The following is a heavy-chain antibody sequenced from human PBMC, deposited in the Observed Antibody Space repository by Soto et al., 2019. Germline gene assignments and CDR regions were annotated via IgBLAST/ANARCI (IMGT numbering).Heavy chain of an antibody. J-gene: IGHJ6*03. Sequence: ASVKVSCKASGYTFTNSGXXWLRXAPGQGLEWMGWITPYNENTHYAQELQGRVTMTTDTSTSTAYMELRSLRSDDTAVYYCARXGTAVAGTFYYNYMDVWGKGTTVTVSS. D-gene: IGHD6-19*01. V-gene: IGHV1-18*01. CDR3: ARXGTAVAGTFYYNYMDV. CDR2: ITPYNENT. CDR1: GYTFTNSG.